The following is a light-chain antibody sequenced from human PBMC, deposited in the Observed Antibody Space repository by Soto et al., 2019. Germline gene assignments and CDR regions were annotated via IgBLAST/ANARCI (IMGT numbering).Light chain of an antibody. CDR2: WAS. V-gene: IGKV4-1*01. Sequence: DVVMXXXXXXXGVXXXXRXTINCQSSQSVLYSSNNKNYLAWYQRKPGQPPKLLIYWASTRESGVPDRFSGSGSGTDFTLTISSLQAEDVAVYYCQHYYSTPSTFGQGTKVDIK. CDR3: QHYYSTPST. CDR1: QSVLYSSNNKNY. J-gene: IGKJ1*01.